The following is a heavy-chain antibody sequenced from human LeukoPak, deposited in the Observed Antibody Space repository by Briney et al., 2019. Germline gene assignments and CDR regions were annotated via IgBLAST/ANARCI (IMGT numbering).Heavy chain of an antibody. V-gene: IGHV3-53*01. CDR3: ARDYYGSGSYDY. CDR2: IYSGGST. D-gene: IGHD3-10*01. Sequence: GGSLRLSCAASGFTFSSYAVSWVRQAPGKGLEWVSVIYSGGSTYYADSVKGRFTISRDNSKNTLYLQMNSLRAEDTAVYYCARDYYGSGSYDYWGQGTLVTVSS. J-gene: IGHJ4*02. CDR1: GFTFSSYA.